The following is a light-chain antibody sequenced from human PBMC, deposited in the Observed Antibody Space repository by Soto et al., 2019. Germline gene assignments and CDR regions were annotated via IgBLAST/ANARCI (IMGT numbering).Light chain of an antibody. V-gene: IGKV1-5*03. CDR3: QQYNSHPWT. CDR2: KAS. J-gene: IGKJ1*01. CDR1: QSISSW. Sequence: DIQMTQSPSTLSASVGDRVTITCRASQSISSWLAWYQQKPGKAPKLLIYKASSLESGVPSRFRGSGSGTEFTLTISSLQPDDFATYYCQQYNSHPWTFGQGTKVEIK.